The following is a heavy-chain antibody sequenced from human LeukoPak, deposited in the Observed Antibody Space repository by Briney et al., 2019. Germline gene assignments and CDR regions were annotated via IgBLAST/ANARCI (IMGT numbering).Heavy chain of an antibody. V-gene: IGHV4-59*12. CDR1: GGSISSYY. D-gene: IGHD6-19*01. CDR2: IYYSGST. CDR3: ARDPGIVVAGGFPSAL. J-gene: IGHJ4*02. Sequence: SETLSLTCTVSGGSISSYYWSWIRQPPGKGLEWIGYIYYSGSTNYNPSLKSRVTISVDTSKNQFSLKLSSVTAADTAVYYCARDPGIVVAGGFPSALWGQGTLVIVSS.